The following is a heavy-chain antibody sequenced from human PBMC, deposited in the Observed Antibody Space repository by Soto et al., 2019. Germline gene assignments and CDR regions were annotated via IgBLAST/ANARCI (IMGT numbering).Heavy chain of an antibody. CDR2: IYPGDSDT. CDR3: ARLFMGGGRDYYDSSALGFDY. V-gene: IGHV5-51*01. D-gene: IGHD3-22*01. CDR1: GYSFTSYW. Sequence: PGESLKISCKGSGYSFTSYWIGWVRQMPGKGLEWMGIIYPGDSDTRYSPSFQGQVTISADKSISTAYLQWSSLKASDTAMYYCARLFMGGGRDYYDSSALGFDYWGQGTLVTVSS. J-gene: IGHJ4*02.